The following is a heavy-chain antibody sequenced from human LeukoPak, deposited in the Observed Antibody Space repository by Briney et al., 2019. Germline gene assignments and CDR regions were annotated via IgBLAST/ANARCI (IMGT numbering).Heavy chain of an antibody. CDR2: ISSSSSYT. V-gene: IGHV3-11*06. Sequence: GGSLRHSCAASGFTFSDYYMSWIRQAPGKGLEWVSYISSSSSYTNYADSVKGRFTISRDNAKNSLYLQMNSLRAEDTAVYYCARNDYDYVWGSYRYTFFDYWGQGTLVTVSS. D-gene: IGHD3-16*02. CDR3: ARNDYDYVWGSYRYTFFDY. J-gene: IGHJ4*02. CDR1: GFTFSDYY.